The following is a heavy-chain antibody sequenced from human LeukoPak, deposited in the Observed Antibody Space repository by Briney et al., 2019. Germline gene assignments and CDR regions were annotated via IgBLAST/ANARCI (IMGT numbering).Heavy chain of an antibody. V-gene: IGHV4-4*07. J-gene: IGHJ2*01. CDR3: ARDGWVLDEGKYFDL. CDR1: GGSINSYF. D-gene: IGHD2-8*01. Sequence: SDTLSLTCTLSGGSINSYFWSWIRQPAGKELDWIGRIYTSGCTNYNPSLKSRVTMSLHTSKNQFSLKLSSVTAADTAMYYCARDGWVLDEGKYFDLWGRGTLVTVSS. CDR2: IYTSGCT.